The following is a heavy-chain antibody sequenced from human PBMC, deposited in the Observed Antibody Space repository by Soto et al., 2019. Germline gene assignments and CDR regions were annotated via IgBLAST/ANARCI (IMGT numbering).Heavy chain of an antibody. CDR2: IYWNDDK. V-gene: IGHV2-5*01. Sequence: QITLKESGPTLVKPTQTLTLTCTFSGFSLSTSGVGVGWIRQPPGKALEWLALIYWNDDKRYSPSLKSRLTITKDTPKNQVVLTMTNMDPVDTATYYCAQNIMITFGGVIDAFDYWDHGTLVTGSS. CDR1: GFSLSTSGVG. J-gene: IGHJ4*01. CDR3: AQNIMITFGGVIDAFDY. D-gene: IGHD3-16*02.